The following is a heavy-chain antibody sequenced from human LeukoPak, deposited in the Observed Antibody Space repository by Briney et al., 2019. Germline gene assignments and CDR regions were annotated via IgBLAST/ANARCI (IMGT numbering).Heavy chain of an antibody. CDR1: GFTFSSYG. CDR2: IWYDGSNK. CDR3: ARVGAVQVFDY. V-gene: IGHV3-33*01. J-gene: IGHJ4*02. Sequence: PGGSLRLSCAASGFTFSSYGMHWVRQAPGKGLEWVAVIWYDGSNKYYADSVKGRLTISRDNSKNTLYLQMNSLRAEDTAVYYCARVGAVQVFDYWGQGTLVTVSS. D-gene: IGHD1-26*01.